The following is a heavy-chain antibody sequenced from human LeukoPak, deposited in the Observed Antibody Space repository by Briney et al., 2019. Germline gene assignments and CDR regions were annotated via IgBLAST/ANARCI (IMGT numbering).Heavy chain of an antibody. CDR1: GFTFSSYG. D-gene: IGHD3-22*01. CDR3: ARDRTMIDPGCMDV. V-gene: IGHV3-33*01. CDR2: IWYDGSNK. Sequence: GGSLRLSCAASGFTFSSYGMHSVRQAPGKGLEWVAVIWYDGSNKYYADSVKGRFTISRDNSKNTLYLQMNSLRAEDTAVYYCARDRTMIDPGCMDVWGQGTTVTVSS. J-gene: IGHJ6*02.